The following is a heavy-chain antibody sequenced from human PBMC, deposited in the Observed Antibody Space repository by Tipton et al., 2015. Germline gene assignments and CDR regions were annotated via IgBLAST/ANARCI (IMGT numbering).Heavy chain of an antibody. CDR2: ITTNGYST. V-gene: IGHV3-64D*08. CDR1: GFTLSRYA. D-gene: IGHD3-22*01. J-gene: IGHJ4*02. Sequence: SLRLSCSAAGFTLSRYAMNWVRQAPGKGLEYVSAITTNGYSTYYADSVRGRFTISRDNSKNTLYLQMSSLRAEDTAVYYCVKDGYYYDSGGYSPVDYWGQGTLVTVSS. CDR3: VKDGYYYDSGGYSPVDY.